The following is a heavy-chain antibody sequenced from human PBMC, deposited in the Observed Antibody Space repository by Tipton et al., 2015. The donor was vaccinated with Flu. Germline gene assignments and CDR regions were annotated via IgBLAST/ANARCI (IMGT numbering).Heavy chain of an antibody. CDR1: GGSISSYY. D-gene: IGHD3-22*01. CDR2: IYYSGST. V-gene: IGHV4-59*01. J-gene: IGHJ5*02. Sequence: TLSLTCTVSGGSISSYYWSWIRQPPGKGLEWIGYIYYSGSTNYNPSLKSRVTISVDTSKNQFSLKLSSVTAADTAVYYCARDSGDSGGYYSEVWFDPWGQGPLVTVSS. CDR3: ARDSGDSGGYYSEVWFDP.